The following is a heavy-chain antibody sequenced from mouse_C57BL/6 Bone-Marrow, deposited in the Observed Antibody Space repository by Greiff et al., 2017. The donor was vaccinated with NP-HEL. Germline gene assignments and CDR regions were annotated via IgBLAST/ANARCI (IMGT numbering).Heavy chain of an antibody. V-gene: IGHV5-4*03. D-gene: IGHD2-3*01. J-gene: IGHJ3*01. CDR3: AREGLYDGYYSAWFAY. CDR2: ISDGGSYT. CDR1: GFTFSSYA. Sequence: EVKLVESGGGLVKPGGSLKLSCAASGFTFSSYAMSWVRQTPEKRLEWVATISDGGSYTYYPDNVKGRFTISRDNAKNNLYRQMSNLKSEDTAMYYCAREGLYDGYYSAWFAYWGQGTLVTVSA.